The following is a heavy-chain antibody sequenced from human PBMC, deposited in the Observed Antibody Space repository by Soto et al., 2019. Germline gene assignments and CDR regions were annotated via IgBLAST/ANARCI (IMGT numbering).Heavy chain of an antibody. CDR2: IYWDDDK. D-gene: IGHD6-19*01. V-gene: IGHV2-5*02. J-gene: IGHJ4*02. CDR3: AHIVVAGLGYYFDY. Sequence: QITLKESGPTLVKPTQTLTLTCTFSGFSLSSTRMAVGWIGQPPGKALEWLALIYWDDDKRYSPFLKSRLTIAKDTSKYQVVLTMSIMDPLDTARYYCAHIVVAGLGYYFDYWGQGTLVTVSS. CDR1: GFSLSSTRMA.